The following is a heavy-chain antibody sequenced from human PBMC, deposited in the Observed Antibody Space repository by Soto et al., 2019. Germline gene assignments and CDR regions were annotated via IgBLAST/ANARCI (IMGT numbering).Heavy chain of an antibody. CDR2: MNPNSGNT. CDR3: ARNDFWSGYPYYYYYMDV. D-gene: IGHD3-3*01. Sequence: VKVSCKASGYTFTSYDINWVRQATGQGLEWMGWMNPNSGNTGYAQKFQGRVTMTRNTSISTAYMELSSLRSEDTAVYYCARNDFWSGYPYYYYYMDVWGKGTTVTVSS. J-gene: IGHJ6*03. V-gene: IGHV1-8*01. CDR1: GYTFTSYD.